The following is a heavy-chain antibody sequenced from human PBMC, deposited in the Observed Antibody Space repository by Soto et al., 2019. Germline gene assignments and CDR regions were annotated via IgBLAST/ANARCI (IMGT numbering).Heavy chain of an antibody. J-gene: IGHJ4*02. CDR2: VYHIGST. D-gene: IGHD1-1*01. V-gene: IGHV4-38-2*01. CDR1: GYSISSAYY. CDR3: ARSGTTTPPFHNQ. Sequence: PSETLSLTCVVSGYSISSAYYWGWIRPPPGKGLEWIGSVYHIGSTYYNPSLKSRVTISVDTSKNHFSLKLRSVTAADSAVYYCARSGTTTPPFHNQWGQGTLVTVSS.